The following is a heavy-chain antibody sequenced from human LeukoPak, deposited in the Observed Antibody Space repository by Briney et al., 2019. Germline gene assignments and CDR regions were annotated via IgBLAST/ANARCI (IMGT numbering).Heavy chain of an antibody. J-gene: IGHJ5*02. CDR3: ARLGIDSSGYYWPNWFDP. V-gene: IGHV4-34*01. CDR1: GGSFSGYC. D-gene: IGHD3-22*01. Sequence: SETLSLTCAVYGGSFSGYCWSWIRQPPGKGLEWIGEINHSGSTNYNPSLKSRVTISVDTSKNQFSLKLSSVTAADTAVYYCARLGIDSSGYYWPNWFDPWGQGTLVTVSS. CDR2: INHSGST.